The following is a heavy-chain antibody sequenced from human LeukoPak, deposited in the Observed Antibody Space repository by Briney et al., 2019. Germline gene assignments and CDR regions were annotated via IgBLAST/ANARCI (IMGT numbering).Heavy chain of an antibody. CDR3: ARDVKTRYCSSTSCYVPFDY. J-gene: IGHJ4*02. CDR2: ISSSGSTI. V-gene: IGHV3-11*04. D-gene: IGHD2-2*01. CDR1: GFTFIDYN. Sequence: GGSLRLSCAASGFTFIDYNMSLIRQAPGKGLGGVSYISSSGSTIYYADAVKGRFTISRDNAKNSLYLQMNSLRAEDTAAYYCARDVKTRYCSSTSCYVPFDYWGQGTLVTVSS.